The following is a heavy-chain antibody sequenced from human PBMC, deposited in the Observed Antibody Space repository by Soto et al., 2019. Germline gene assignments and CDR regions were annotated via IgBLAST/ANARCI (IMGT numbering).Heavy chain of an antibody. V-gene: IGHV4-30-4*01. J-gene: IGHJ6*02. CDR1: GGSISSADYY. Sequence: PSETLSLTCTVSGGSISSADYYWSWVRQPPGKGLEWIGYIYYSGSTFVNPSLKSRVTISKDMSRNEFSLRLNSVTAADTAVYYCAREIVVTIGGIDVSGQGTTVTVYS. D-gene: IGHD5-12*01. CDR2: IYYSGST. CDR3: AREIVVTIGGIDV.